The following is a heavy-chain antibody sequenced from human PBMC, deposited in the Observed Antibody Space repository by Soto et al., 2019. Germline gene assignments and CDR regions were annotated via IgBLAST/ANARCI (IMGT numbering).Heavy chain of an antibody. V-gene: IGHV3-33*01. CDR1: GFTFSGYG. D-gene: IGHD3-22*01. Sequence: GGSLRLSCAASGFTFSGYGMHWVRQAPGKGLEWVAVIWYDGSNKYYADSVKGRFTISRDNSKNTLYLQMNSLRAEDTAVYYCARDLGYYDSSGYYYTLYYFDYWGQGTLFT. J-gene: IGHJ4*02. CDR3: ARDLGYYDSSGYYYTLYYFDY. CDR2: IWYDGSNK.